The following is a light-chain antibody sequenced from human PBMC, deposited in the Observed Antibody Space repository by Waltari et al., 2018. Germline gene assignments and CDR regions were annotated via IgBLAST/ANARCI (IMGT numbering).Light chain of an antibody. CDR2: GAS. Sequence: EIVLTQSPVILSLSPVEGATLSCRASQSVSTYLAWYQQKPGQAPRLLLYGASNRATGIPARFSGSGSGTDFTLSINSLEPEDFAVYYCQHYNNWPITFGQGTRLEIK. CDR3: QHYNNWPIT. V-gene: IGKV3-11*01. J-gene: IGKJ5*01. CDR1: QSVSTY.